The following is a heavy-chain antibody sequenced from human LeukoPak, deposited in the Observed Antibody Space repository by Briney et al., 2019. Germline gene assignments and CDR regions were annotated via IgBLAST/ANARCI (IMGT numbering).Heavy chain of an antibody. CDR2: INPNSGGT. D-gene: IGHD3-22*01. CDR1: GYTFTGYY. CDR3: ARDYTVQVRGYQFDY. J-gene: IGHJ4*02. Sequence: ASVKVSCKASGYTFTGYYMHWVRQAPGQGLEWMGWINPNSGGTNYAQKFQGRVTMTRDTSISTAYMELSSLRSEDTAVYYCARDYTVQVRGYQFDYWGQGTLVTVSS. V-gene: IGHV1-2*02.